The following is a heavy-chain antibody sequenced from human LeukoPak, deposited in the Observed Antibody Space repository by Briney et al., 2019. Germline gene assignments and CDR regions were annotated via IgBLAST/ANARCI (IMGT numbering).Heavy chain of an antibody. Sequence: GASVKVSCKASGYTFTGYYMHWVRQAPGQGLEWMGWINPNSGGTNYAQKFQGRVTVTRDTSISTAYMELSRLRSDDTAVYYCARELPGTNNWFDPWGQGTLVTVSS. J-gene: IGHJ5*02. CDR1: GYTFTGYY. D-gene: IGHD1-7*01. CDR2: INPNSGGT. V-gene: IGHV1-2*02. CDR3: ARELPGTNNWFDP.